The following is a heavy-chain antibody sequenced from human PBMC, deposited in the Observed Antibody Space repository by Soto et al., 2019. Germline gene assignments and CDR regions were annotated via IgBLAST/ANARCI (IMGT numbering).Heavy chain of an antibody. CDR1: GYTFTNYG. Sequence: QGHMVQSGGEVKKPGASVKVSCKASGYTFTNYGISWVRQAPGQGLEWVGWISPYSGHTNYARRLQGRVLMTMDTSATTVYMELRSLRSDDTAVYYCARGWGGRINALDFWGQGTMVTVSS. CDR3: ARGWGGRINALDF. V-gene: IGHV1-18*04. J-gene: IGHJ3*01. D-gene: IGHD3-16*01. CDR2: ISPYSGHT.